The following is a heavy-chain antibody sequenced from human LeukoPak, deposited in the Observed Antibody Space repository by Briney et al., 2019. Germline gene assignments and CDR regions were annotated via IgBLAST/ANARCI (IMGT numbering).Heavy chain of an antibody. CDR2: IYTSGST. CDR1: GGSTSSGSYY. V-gene: IGHV4-61*02. CDR3: ARDRGSRNNWFDP. Sequence: PSQTLSLTCTVSGGSTSSGSYYWSWIRQPAGKGLEWIGRIYTSGSTNYNPSLKSRVTISVDTSKNQFSLKLSSVTAADTAVYYCARDRGSRNNWFDPWGQGTLVTVSS. D-gene: IGHD3-10*01. J-gene: IGHJ5*02.